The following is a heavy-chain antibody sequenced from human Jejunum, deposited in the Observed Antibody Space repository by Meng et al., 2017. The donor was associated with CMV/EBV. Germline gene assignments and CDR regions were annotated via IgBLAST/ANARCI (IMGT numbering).Heavy chain of an antibody. D-gene: IGHD4-23*01. Sequence: QVQLQESGPGLVTPSQTLSLPCSVSGGSMYSGDYCWSWIRQAPGKGLEWIGSIYYSGNTYYNPSLKSRPTISVDTSKIQFSLKLSSVTAADTAVYYCARDVMEDYGPNSRPYWGQGTLVTVSS. CDR1: GGSMYSGDYC. V-gene: IGHV4-30-4*01. CDR3: ARDVMEDYGPNSRPY. J-gene: IGHJ4*02. CDR2: IYYSGNT.